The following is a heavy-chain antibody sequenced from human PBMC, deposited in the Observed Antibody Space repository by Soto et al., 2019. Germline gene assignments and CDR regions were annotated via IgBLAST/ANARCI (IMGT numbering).Heavy chain of an antibody. CDR2: IYSGGST. D-gene: IGHD5-12*01. CDR1: GFTVSSNY. J-gene: IGHJ2*01. Sequence: EVQLVESGGGLVQPGGSLRLSCAASGFTVSSNYMSWVRQAPGKGLEWVSVIYSGGSTYYADSVKGRFTISRHNSKNTLYLQMNSRRAEDTAVYYCARDPSGYDLGYFDLWGRGTLVTVSS. CDR3: ARDPSGYDLGYFDL. V-gene: IGHV3-53*04.